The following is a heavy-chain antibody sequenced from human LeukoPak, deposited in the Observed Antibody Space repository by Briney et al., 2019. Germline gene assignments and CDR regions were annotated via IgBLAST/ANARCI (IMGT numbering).Heavy chain of an antibody. CDR2: IHYGGNT. V-gene: IGHV4-59*08. Sequence: PSETLSLTCTVSGGSISSYYWSWMRQPPGKGLEWIGYIHYGGNTNYNPSLKSRVTISLGTSRTQFSLKLTSVSAADTAVYYCASSEWNYARWGQGILVTVSS. D-gene: IGHD1-7*01. CDR3: ASSEWNYAR. CDR1: GGSISSYY. J-gene: IGHJ4*02.